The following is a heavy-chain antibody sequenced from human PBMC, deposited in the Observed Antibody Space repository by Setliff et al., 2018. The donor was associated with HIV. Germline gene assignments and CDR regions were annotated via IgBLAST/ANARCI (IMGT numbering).Heavy chain of an antibody. V-gene: IGHV4-38-2*02. CDR1: GYSITNGYY. D-gene: IGHD2-15*01. J-gene: IGHJ4*02. CDR3: ARQAWHSGRNGYFVDY. Sequence: ASETLSLTCSVSGYSITNGYYWGWFRQSPGKGLEWIATIYQTGSIYYNPSLQNRVTLLLDMSKNQFSLKLSSVTAADTAVYYCARQAWHSGRNGYFVDYWGQGTLVTVSS. CDR2: IYQTGSI.